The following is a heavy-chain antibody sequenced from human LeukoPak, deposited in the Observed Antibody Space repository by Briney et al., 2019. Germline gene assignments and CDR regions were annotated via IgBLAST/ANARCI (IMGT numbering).Heavy chain of an antibody. Sequence: PPETLSLTCTVSGGSISSSSYYWGWIRQPPGKGLEWIGYIYYSGSTNYNPSLKSRVTISVDTSKNQFSLKLSSVTAADTAVYYCARFMITSSRGFDPWGQGTLVTVSS. D-gene: IGHD3-16*01. CDR1: GGSISSSSYY. CDR2: IYYSGST. CDR3: ARFMITSSRGFDP. V-gene: IGHV4-61*05. J-gene: IGHJ5*02.